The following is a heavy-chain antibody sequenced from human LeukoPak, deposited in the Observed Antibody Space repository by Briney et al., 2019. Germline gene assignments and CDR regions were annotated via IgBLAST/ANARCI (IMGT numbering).Heavy chain of an antibody. CDR3: ARELAPNSGSDWGGFDY. D-gene: IGHD5-12*01. V-gene: IGHV3-30*04. J-gene: IGHJ4*02. Sequence: PGRSLRLSCAASGFTFSSYAMHWVRQAPGKGLEWVAVISYDGSNKYYADSVKGRFTISRDNSKNTLYLQMNSLRAEDTAVYYCARELAPNSGSDWGGFDYWGQGTLVTVSS. CDR2: ISYDGSNK. CDR1: GFTFSSYA.